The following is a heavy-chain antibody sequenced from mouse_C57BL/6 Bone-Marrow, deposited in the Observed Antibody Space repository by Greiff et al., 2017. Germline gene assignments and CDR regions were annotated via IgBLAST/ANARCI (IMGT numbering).Heavy chain of an antibody. CDR1: GYTFTSYG. Sequence: VQLQQSGAELARPGASVKLSCKASGYTFTSYGISWVKQRTGQGLEWIGEIYPRSGTTYYNEKFKGKATLTADKSSSTAYMELRSLASEDSAVYVCAGSAVVDHFDFWGRGTAVTVSS. CDR3: AGSAVVDHFDF. J-gene: IGHJ1*03. V-gene: IGHV1-81*01. D-gene: IGHD1-1*01. CDR2: IYPRSGTT.